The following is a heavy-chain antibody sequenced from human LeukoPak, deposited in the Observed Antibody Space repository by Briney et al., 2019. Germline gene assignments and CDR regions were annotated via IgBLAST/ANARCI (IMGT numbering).Heavy chain of an antibody. Sequence: GGSLRLSCAASGFTFSDYYMTWIRQAPGKGLECVSYISTSSGYTNYADSVKGRFTISKDNAKNTLFLQMNSLRAEDTAVYYCARTDYFDQWGQGTLVTVSS. CDR1: GFTFSDYY. CDR3: ARTDYFDQ. CDR2: ISTSSGYT. V-gene: IGHV3-11*06. J-gene: IGHJ4*02. D-gene: IGHD2-21*02.